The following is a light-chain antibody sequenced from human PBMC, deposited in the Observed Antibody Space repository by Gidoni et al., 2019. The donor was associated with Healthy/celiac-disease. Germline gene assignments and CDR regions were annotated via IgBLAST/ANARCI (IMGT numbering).Light chain of an antibody. CDR2: GAS. CDR3: QQYNDWPRT. CDR1: QSISSN. V-gene: IGKV3-15*01. Sequence: EIVLTQSPAILSVSPGERATPSCRARQSISSNLAWYQQKPGQAPRLLMYGASTRAPGLPARFSGSGSGTEFTLTISSLQSEDFAVYYCQQYNDWPRTFGQGTKVEIK. J-gene: IGKJ1*01.